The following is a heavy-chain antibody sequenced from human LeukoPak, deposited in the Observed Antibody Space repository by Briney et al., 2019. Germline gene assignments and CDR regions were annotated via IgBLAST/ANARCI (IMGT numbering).Heavy chain of an antibody. Sequence: ASVKVSCKASGYTFTAYSMHWVRQAPGQGLEWMGWINPNSGGTNYAQKFQGRVTMSRDTSITTAYMELSRLRSDDTAVYYCARDLDYYGSGSFFNIWGQGTMVTVSS. CDR1: GYTFTAYS. D-gene: IGHD3-10*01. V-gene: IGHV1-2*02. CDR3: ARDLDYYGSGSFFNI. CDR2: INPNSGGT. J-gene: IGHJ3*02.